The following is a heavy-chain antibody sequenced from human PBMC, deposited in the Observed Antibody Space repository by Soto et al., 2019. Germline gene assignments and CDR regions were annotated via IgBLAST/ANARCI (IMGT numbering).Heavy chain of an antibody. CDR1: GFTFSHFG. Sequence: EVQLLESGGALIQPGGSLRLSCSASGFTFSHFGMAWVRKAPGKGLEWVSGISDSGGSRFYAESVKGRFTISRDNSKNTLHLQMDSLRAEDTALYYCAKDVKYSIAAAGSYWDFWGQGTLVTVTS. J-gene: IGHJ4*02. V-gene: IGHV3-23*01. CDR2: ISDSGGSR. D-gene: IGHD6-13*01. CDR3: AKDVKYSIAAAGSYWDF.